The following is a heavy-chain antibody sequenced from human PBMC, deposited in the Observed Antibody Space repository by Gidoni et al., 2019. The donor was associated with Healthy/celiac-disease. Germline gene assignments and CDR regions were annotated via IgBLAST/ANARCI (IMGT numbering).Heavy chain of an antibody. CDR2: ISSSSSTI. CDR3: ARDRGRYYYDSSGRYYIDY. J-gene: IGHJ4*02. Sequence: EVQLVESGGGLVQPGGSLRLACAASGFTFSSYSMNWVRQVPGKGREWVSYISSSSSTIYYTDAGEGRFTISRDNAKNSMYLQMNSLRDEDTTVYYCARDRGRYYYDSSGRYYIDYWGQGTLVTVSS. V-gene: IGHV3-48*02. CDR1: GFTFSSYS. D-gene: IGHD3-22*01.